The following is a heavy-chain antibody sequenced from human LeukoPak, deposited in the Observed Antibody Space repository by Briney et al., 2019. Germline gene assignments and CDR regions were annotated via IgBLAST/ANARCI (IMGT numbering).Heavy chain of an antibody. J-gene: IGHJ5*02. CDR2: IRYDGSNK. Sequence: QSGRSLRLSCAASGFTFSAYGMQWVRQAPGKGLEWVAFIRYDGSNKYYADSVKGRFTISRDNPKNTLYLQMNSLRPEDTAVYYCAKGVHSSGWPNWFDPWGQGTLVTVSS. D-gene: IGHD6-19*01. V-gene: IGHV3-30*02. CDR1: GFTFSAYG. CDR3: AKGVHSSGWPNWFDP.